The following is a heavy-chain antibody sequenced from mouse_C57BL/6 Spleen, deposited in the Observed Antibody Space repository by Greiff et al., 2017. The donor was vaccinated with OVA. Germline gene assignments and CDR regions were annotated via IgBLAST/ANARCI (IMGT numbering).Heavy chain of an antibody. CDR2: ISYDGSN. J-gene: IGHJ1*03. Sequence: EVQLVESGPGLVKPSQSLSLTCSVTGYSITSGYYWNWIRQFPGNKLEWMGYISYDGSNNYNPSLKNRISITRDTSKNQFFLKLNSVTTEDTATYYCARAEIPTVVEDWYFDVWGTGTTVTVSS. CDR3: ARAEIPTVVEDWYFDV. D-gene: IGHD1-1*01. CDR1: GYSITSGYY. V-gene: IGHV3-6*01.